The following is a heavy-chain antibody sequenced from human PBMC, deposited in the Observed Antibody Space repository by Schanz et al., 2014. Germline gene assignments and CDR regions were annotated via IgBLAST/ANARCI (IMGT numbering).Heavy chain of an antibody. V-gene: IGHV1-18*01. Sequence: QVQLVQSGAEVKKPGASVKVSCKASGYTFTSYGISWVRQAPGQGLEWMGWISAYNGNTNYAQKFQGRVTMTTDTSTXPVYMELRSLTSDDSAVYYCARDRDQWDGNYLDYWGQGTLVTVSS. CDR3: ARDRDQWDGNYLDY. CDR1: GYTFTSYG. D-gene: IGHD1-26*01. J-gene: IGHJ4*02. CDR2: ISAYNGNT.